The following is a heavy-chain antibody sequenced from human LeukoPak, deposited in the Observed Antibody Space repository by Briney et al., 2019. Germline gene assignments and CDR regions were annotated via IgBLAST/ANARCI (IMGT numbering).Heavy chain of an antibody. J-gene: IGHJ4*02. CDR2: IRGKVYGGTT. D-gene: IGHD7-27*01. Sequence: GGSLRLSCTASGFTFGDNAMSWFRQAPGKGLEWVSFIRGKVYGGTTEYAASAKGRFTISRDDSKSIAYLQMNSLKIEDTAVYYCTRGPWGDYWGQGTLVTVSS. CDR3: TRGPWGDY. V-gene: IGHV3-49*03. CDR1: GFTFGDNA.